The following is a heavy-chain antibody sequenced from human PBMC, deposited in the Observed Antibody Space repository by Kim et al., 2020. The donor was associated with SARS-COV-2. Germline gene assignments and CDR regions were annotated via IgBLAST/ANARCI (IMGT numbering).Heavy chain of an antibody. Sequence: SETLSLTCTVSGGSISSYYWSWIRQPPGKGLEWIGYIYYSGSTNYNPSLKSRVTISVDTSKNQFSLKLSSVTAADTAVYYCASLYYYDSSGYFDYWGQGTLVTVSS. CDR2: IYYSGST. J-gene: IGHJ4*02. CDR1: GGSISSYY. CDR3: ASLYYYDSSGYFDY. V-gene: IGHV4-59*08. D-gene: IGHD3-22*01.